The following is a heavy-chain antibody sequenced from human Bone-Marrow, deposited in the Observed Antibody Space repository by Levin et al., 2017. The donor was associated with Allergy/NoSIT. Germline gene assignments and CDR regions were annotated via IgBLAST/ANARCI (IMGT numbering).Heavy chain of an antibody. J-gene: IGHJ4*02. V-gene: IGHV3-23*01. CDR3: AKDLRWEPLDD. D-gene: IGHD1-26*01. CDR2: ISDSGDNT. CDR1: GFTFSGYA. Sequence: GESLKISCAASGFTFSGYAMNWVRQAPGRGLEWLSGISDSGDNTDYADSVKGRFTISRDNSNNTLYLQMNRLRAEDTAIYYCAKDLRWEPLDDWGQGTLITVSS.